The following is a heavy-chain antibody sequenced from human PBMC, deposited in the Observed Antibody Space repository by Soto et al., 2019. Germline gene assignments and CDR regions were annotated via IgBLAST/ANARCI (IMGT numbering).Heavy chain of an antibody. D-gene: IGHD3-10*01. CDR2: NLPLFNIS. J-gene: IGHJ2*01. CDR3: ARRRIGYGSWYFDL. CDR1: GGAFSSYA. Sequence: HVQLVQSGAEVKKPGSSVKVSCKASGGAFSSYAISWVRQAPGQGLEWMGGNLPLFNISNYAQKFQGRVTITAAEPTSTAYMDLSNLTSEDTAVYYCARRRIGYGSWYFDLWGRGTLITVSS. V-gene: IGHV1-69*01.